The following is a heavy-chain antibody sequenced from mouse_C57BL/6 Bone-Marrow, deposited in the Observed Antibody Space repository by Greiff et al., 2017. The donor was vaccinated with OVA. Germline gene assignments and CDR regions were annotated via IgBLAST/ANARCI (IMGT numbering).Heavy chain of an antibody. Sequence: VQLQQSGAELVRPGASVKLSCTASGFNIKDDYMHWVKQRPEQGLEWIGWIDPENGDTEYASKFQGKATITADTSSNTAYLQLSSLTSEDTAVYYGTTITTVVATDFDYWGQGTTLTVSS. CDR1: GFNIKDDY. J-gene: IGHJ2*01. CDR2: IDPENGDT. CDR3: TTITTVVATDFDY. D-gene: IGHD1-1*01. V-gene: IGHV14-4*01.